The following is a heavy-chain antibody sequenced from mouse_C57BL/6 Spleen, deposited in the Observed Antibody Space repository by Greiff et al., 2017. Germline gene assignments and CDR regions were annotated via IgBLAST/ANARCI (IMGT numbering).Heavy chain of an antibody. J-gene: IGHJ1*03. Sequence: EVQRVESEGGLVQPGSSMKLSCTASGFTFSDYYMAWVRQVPEKGLEWVANINYDGSSTYYLDSLKSRFIISRDNAKNILYLQMSSLKSEDTATYYCARGRDYDVWGTGTTVTVSS. CDR3: ARGRDYDV. V-gene: IGHV5-16*01. CDR1: GFTFSDYY. CDR2: INYDGSST.